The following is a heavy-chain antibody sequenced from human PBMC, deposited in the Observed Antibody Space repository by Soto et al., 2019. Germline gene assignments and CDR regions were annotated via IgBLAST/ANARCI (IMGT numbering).Heavy chain of an antibody. CDR1: GFTFGNYA. J-gene: IGHJ5*02. V-gene: IGHV3-23*01. CDR2: ITGIDGRT. D-gene: IGHD2-15*01. Sequence: GGSLRLSCVGSGFTFGNYAMSWVRQAPGKGLEWVSSITGIDGRTYYADSVKGRFTVSRDNPKNTLYLQMNNLRAEDTAMFYCAKDRGPYCSGGICYPPSWFDPWGQGTQVTVSS. CDR3: AKDRGPYCSGGICYPPSWFDP.